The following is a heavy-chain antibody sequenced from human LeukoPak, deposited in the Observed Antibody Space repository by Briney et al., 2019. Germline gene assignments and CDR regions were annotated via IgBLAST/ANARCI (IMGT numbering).Heavy chain of an antibody. CDR2: IYYSGST. CDR1: GGSISSSSYY. J-gene: IGHJ4*02. CDR3: ARQGRVTARPDDS. Sequence: PSETLSLTCTVSGGSISSSSYYWGWIRQPPGKGLEWIGSIYYSGSTYYNPSLKTRVTISVDTSKNQFSLKLSSVTAADTAVYYCARQGRVTARPDDSWGQGTLVTVSS. V-gene: IGHV4-39*01. D-gene: IGHD6-6*01.